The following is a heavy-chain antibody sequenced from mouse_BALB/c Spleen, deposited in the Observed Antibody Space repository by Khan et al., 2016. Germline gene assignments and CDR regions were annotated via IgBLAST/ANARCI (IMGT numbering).Heavy chain of an antibody. CDR3: ARGTPFAN. J-gene: IGHJ3*01. D-gene: IGHD2-14*01. CDR2: IYLGDGDT. CDR1: GFAFSSYW. V-gene: IGHV1-80*01. Sequence: QVQLKESGAELVRPGSSVKISCKASGFAFSSYWMNWVKQRPGQGLEWIGQIYLGDGDTNYNGKSKGKAPLTADKPSSPAYMQLSSLTAEDSAVYFCARGTPFANWGQGTLVTVSA.